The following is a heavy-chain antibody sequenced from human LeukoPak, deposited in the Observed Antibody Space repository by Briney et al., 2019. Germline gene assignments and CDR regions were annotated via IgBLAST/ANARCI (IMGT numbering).Heavy chain of an antibody. Sequence: GGSLRLSCAASGFTFSSYAMSWVRQAPGKGLEWVSAISGSGGSTYYADSVKGRFTISRDNSKNTLYLQMNSLRAEDTAVYYCAKDQEGVVVAATAAWGQGTLVTVSS. D-gene: IGHD2-15*01. CDR2: ISGSGGST. V-gene: IGHV3-23*01. CDR1: GFTFSSYA. J-gene: IGHJ5*02. CDR3: AKDQEGVVVAATAA.